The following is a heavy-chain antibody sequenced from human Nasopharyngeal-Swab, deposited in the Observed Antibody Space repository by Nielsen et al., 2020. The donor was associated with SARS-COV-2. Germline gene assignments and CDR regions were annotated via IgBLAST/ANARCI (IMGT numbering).Heavy chain of an antibody. Sequence: GESLKISCAASGFTFSSYSMNWVRQAPGKGLEWVSYISSSSSTIYYADSVKGRFTISRDNAKNSLYLQMNSLRAEDTAVYYCARAEGGGIDYWGQGTLVTVSS. CDR1: GFTFSSYS. CDR3: ARAEGGGIDY. J-gene: IGHJ4*02. V-gene: IGHV3-48*04. D-gene: IGHD1-26*01. CDR2: ISSSSSTI.